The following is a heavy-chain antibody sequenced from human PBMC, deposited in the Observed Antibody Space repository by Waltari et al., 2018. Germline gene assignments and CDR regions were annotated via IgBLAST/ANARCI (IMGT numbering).Heavy chain of an antibody. CDR2: ISYDGSNK. J-gene: IGHJ5*02. V-gene: IGHV3-30-3*01. CDR3: ASTIAAPSA. CDR1: GFPFSSYA. D-gene: IGHD6-13*01. Sequence: QVQLVESGGGVVQPGRSLRLSCAASGFPFSSYAMHWVRQAPGKGLEWVAVISYDGSNKYYADSVKGRFTISRDNSKNTLYLQMNSLRAEDTAVYYCASTIAAPSAWGQGTLVTVSS.